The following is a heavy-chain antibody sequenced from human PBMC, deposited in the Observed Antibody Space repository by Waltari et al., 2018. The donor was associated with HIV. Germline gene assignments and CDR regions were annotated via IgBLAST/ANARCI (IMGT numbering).Heavy chain of an antibody. CDR1: GFNFTNAW. V-gene: IGHV3-15*01. Sequence: GSLRLSCAASGFNFTNAWMSWVRQAPGKGLEWVGRIKSKSDGGTTDYAAPVKGRFTISRDDSKDTLYLQVNSLKTDDTAVYYCATAGSTGTTRGYWGQGTLVTVSS. CDR2: IKSKSDGGTT. D-gene: IGHD1-1*01. J-gene: IGHJ4*02. CDR3: ATAGSTGTTRGY.